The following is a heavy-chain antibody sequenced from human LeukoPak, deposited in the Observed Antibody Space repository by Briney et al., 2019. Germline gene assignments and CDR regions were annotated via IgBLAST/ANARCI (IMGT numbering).Heavy chain of an antibody. J-gene: IGHJ4*02. CDR3: ARDRLQYYDFWSPNDY. D-gene: IGHD3-3*01. CDR1: GFTFSRYS. V-gene: IGHV3-21*01. Sequence: GGSLRLSCAASGFTFSRYSMNWVRKAPGKGLEWVSSISSSSSDIYYADSVKGRFTISRDNAKNSLYLQMNSLRAEDTAVYYCARDRLQYYDFWSPNDYWGQGTLVTVSS. CDR2: ISSSSSDI.